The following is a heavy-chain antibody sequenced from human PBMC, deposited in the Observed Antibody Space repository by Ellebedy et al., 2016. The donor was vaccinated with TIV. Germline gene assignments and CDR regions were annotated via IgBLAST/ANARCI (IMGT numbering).Heavy chain of an antibody. CDR1: GFTFDDYA. D-gene: IGHD3-16*01. CDR3: TKDVSPGGADV. V-gene: IGHV3-9*01. Sequence: SLKISXAASGFTFDDYAMHWVRQAPGKGLEWVSGISWNSGTIGYADSVKGRFTISRDNAKNTLYLQMNSLRAEDTALYYCTKDVSPGGADVWGQGTAVTVSS. J-gene: IGHJ6*02. CDR2: ISWNSGTI.